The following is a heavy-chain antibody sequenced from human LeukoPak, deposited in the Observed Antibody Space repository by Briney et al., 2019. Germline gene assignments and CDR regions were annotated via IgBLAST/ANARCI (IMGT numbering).Heavy chain of an antibody. V-gene: IGHV1-2*02. D-gene: IGHD3-16*01. CDR2: INPNSGGT. CDR3: ARDLGPTPVGY. CDR1: GYTFTSYY. Sequence: GASVKVSCKASGYTFTSYYMHWVRKAPGQGLEWMGWINPNSGGTNYAQKFQGRVTMTRDTSITTAYMELTRLRSDDTAVYYCARDLGPTPVGYWGQGTLVTVSS. J-gene: IGHJ4*02.